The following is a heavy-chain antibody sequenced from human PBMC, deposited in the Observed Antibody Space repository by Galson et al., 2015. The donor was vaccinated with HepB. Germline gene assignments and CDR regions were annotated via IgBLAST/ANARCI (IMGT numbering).Heavy chain of an antibody. D-gene: IGHD4-23*01. CDR3: ARGLRWGDFDF. CDR1: GFTFSSYA. V-gene: IGHV3-23*01. J-gene: IGHJ4*01. Sequence: SLRLSCAASGFTFSSYAMSWVRQAPGKGLEWVSAISGSGGTTYYADSVKGRVTMSRDNSKNTQYLQMNSLRAEDTAVYYCARGLRWGDFDFWGQGTLVTVSS. CDR2: ISGSGGTT.